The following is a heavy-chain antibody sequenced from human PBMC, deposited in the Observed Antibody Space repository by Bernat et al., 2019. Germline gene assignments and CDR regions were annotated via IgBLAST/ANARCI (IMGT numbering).Heavy chain of an antibody. V-gene: IGHV4-34*01. D-gene: IGHD2-15*01. CDR3: ARGVVVVVALTRGCFDP. CDR1: GGSFCGYY. CDR2: INHSGST. J-gene: IGHJ5*02. Sequence: QVQLQQRGAGLLKPSETLSLTCAVYGGSFCGYYWSWIRQPPGKGPEWIGEINHSGSTNYNPYLKSRDTIAVATSQTQFSLKLSSVTAAGTAVYCCARGVVVVVALTRGCFDPWGQGILVTVSS.